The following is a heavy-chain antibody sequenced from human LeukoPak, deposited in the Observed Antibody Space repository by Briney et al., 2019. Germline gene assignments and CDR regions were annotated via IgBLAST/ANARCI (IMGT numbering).Heavy chain of an antibody. J-gene: IGHJ4*02. CDR1: GFTVSNSY. D-gene: IGHD6-19*01. CDR2: IYSGGTT. V-gene: IGHV3-53*01. CDR3: ARGGASGWSYVY. Sequence: GGSLRLSCAASGFTVSNSYMSWVRQAPGKGLEWVSVIYSGGTTYYADSVKGRFTISRDNSKNTLYLQMNSLRADDAAVYYCARGGASGWSYVYWGQGTLVTVSS.